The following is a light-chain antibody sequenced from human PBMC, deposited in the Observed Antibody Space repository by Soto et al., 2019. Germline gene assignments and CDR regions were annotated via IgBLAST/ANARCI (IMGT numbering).Light chain of an antibody. CDR2: QDS. J-gene: IGLJ2*01. Sequence: SYELTQPPSVSVSPGQTASITCSGAKLGDKYACWSQQKPGQSPVMVIYQDSKRPSGITERFSGSNSGNTDTLTSSGTQAMDEADSYCQAWDSSTVVFGGGTKLTVL. CDR1: KLGDKY. V-gene: IGLV3-1*01. CDR3: QAWDSSTVV.